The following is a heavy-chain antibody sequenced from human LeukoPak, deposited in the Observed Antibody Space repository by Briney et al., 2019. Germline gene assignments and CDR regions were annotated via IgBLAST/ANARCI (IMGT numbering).Heavy chain of an antibody. CDR2: INPNSGGT. J-gene: IGHJ4*02. D-gene: IGHD6-13*01. Sequence: GASVKVSCKASGYTFTGYYMHWVRQAPGQGLEWMGWINPNSGGTNYAQKFQGRVTMTRDTSISTAYMELSRLRSDDTAVYYCARAGQDSSSSTDYWGRGTLVTVSS. CDR3: ARAGQDSSSSTDY. V-gene: IGHV1-2*02. CDR1: GYTFTGYY.